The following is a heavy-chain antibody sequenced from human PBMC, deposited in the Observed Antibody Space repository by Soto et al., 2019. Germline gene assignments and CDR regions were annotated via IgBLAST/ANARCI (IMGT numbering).Heavy chain of an antibody. CDR3: VRGTNDWYGIDS. Sequence: EVQLVEFGGGLVQPGGSLRLSCAASGFTFSNYWMHWVRLPPGKGLLWVSRINVGGSAANYAGSVEGRFTVSRDDAKNTLYRQMNSLRADDTAVYSCVRGTNDWYGIDSWGQGAPVTVSS. CDR2: INVGGSAA. D-gene: IGHD3-9*01. CDR1: GFTFSNYW. J-gene: IGHJ4*02. V-gene: IGHV3-74*01.